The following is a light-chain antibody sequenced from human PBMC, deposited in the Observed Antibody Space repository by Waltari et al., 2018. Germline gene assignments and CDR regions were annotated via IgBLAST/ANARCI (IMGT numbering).Light chain of an antibody. J-gene: IGLJ2*01. CDR2: EVS. CDR3: SSHTSSSTVV. Sequence: QSALTQPASVSGSPGQSITLSCTGSSSDVGGYNFVSWYQQHPGKAPKLMIYEVSNRPSGVSNRFSGSKSGNTASLTISGLQAEDEADYYCSSHTSSSTVVFGGGTRLTVL. V-gene: IGLV2-14*01. CDR1: SSDVGGYNF.